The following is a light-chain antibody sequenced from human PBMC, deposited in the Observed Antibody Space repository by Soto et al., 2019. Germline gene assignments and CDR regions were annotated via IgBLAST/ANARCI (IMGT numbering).Light chain of an antibody. Sequence: DIQMTQSPSSLSASVGDRVTITCRASQSISIYLNWYQQKSGKTPKVLIYGASTLLSGVPSRFSGSGSGTDFTLTISSLQPEDFATYYCQQSYTTPCTFGQGTRLEIK. J-gene: IGKJ2*02. CDR2: GAS. V-gene: IGKV1-39*01. CDR3: QQSYTTPCT. CDR1: QSISIY.